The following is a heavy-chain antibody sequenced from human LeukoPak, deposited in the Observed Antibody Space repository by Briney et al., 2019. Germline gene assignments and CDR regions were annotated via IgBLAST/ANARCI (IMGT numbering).Heavy chain of an antibody. V-gene: IGHV1-69*13. CDR2: IIPIFGTA. D-gene: IGHD2-21*01. CDR1: GGTFSSYA. Sequence: ASVKVSCKASGGTFSSYAISWVRQAPGQGLEWMGGIIPIFGTANYAQKFQGRVTITADESTSTAYMELSSLRAEDTAVYYCARDRLESCGDTTCLYGMDVWGQGTTVTVSS. J-gene: IGHJ6*02. CDR3: ARDRLESCGDTTCLYGMDV.